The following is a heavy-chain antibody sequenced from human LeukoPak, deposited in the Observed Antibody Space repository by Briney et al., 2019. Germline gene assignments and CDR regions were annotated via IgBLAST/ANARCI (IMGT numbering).Heavy chain of an antibody. Sequence: GGSLRLSCAASGFSFSSYAMHWVRQAPGKGLEWVVGISNDGSNEHYAESVKGRLTISRDNSKNTLYLQMSSLRGEDTAVYYCARGYNFSSGSHFYGMDVWGQGTTVTVSS. CDR2: ISNDGSNE. CDR3: ARGYNFSSGSHFYGMDV. V-gene: IGHV3-30*15. CDR1: GFSFSSYA. D-gene: IGHD1-20*01. J-gene: IGHJ6*02.